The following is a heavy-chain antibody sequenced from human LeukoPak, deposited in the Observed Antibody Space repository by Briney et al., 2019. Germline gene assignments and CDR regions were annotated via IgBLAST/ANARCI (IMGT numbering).Heavy chain of an antibody. CDR1: GFTFSSYA. D-gene: IGHD6-19*01. Sequence: QPGGSLRLSCAASGFTFSSYAMSWVRQAPGKGLEWVSTISGSGLSTYYADSVKGRFTISRDNSNNTLYLQMNSLRVEDTAVYYCAKSRVAVAAPRNWFDPWGQGTLVTVSS. V-gene: IGHV3-23*01. CDR3: AKSRVAVAAPRNWFDP. CDR2: ISGSGLST. J-gene: IGHJ5*02.